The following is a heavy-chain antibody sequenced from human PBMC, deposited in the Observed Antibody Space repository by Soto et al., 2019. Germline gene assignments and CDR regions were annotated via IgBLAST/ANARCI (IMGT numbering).Heavy chain of an antibody. CDR3: ARRRYYYGSGSDPYNWFDP. D-gene: IGHD3-10*01. V-gene: IGHV4-34*01. Sequence: SETLSLTCAVYGGSFSGYYWSWIRQPPGKGLEWIGEINHSGSTNYNPSLKSRVTISVDTSKNQFSLKLSSVTAADTAVYYCARRRYYYGSGSDPYNWFDPWGQGTLVTVSS. CDR1: GGSFSGYY. CDR2: INHSGST. J-gene: IGHJ5*02.